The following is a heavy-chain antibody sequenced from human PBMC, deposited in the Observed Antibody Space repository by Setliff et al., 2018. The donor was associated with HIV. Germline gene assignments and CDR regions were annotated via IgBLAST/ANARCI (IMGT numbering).Heavy chain of an antibody. D-gene: IGHD3-16*01. V-gene: IGHV3-49*03. CDR1: GFTFGDYP. J-gene: IGHJ4*02. Sequence: GGSLRLSCTASGFTFGDYPVNWFRQAPGKGLEWVGFIRSKAYGGTTEYAASVKGIFTISRDNAKNSLYLQMNSLRAEDTAVYYCARDRAYASFDYWGQGALVTVSS. CDR3: ARDRAYASFDY. CDR2: IRSKAYGGTT.